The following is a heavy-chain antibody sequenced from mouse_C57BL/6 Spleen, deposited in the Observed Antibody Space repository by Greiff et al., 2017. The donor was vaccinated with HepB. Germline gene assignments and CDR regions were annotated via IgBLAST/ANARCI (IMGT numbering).Heavy chain of an antibody. CDR2: IDPSDSYT. J-gene: IGHJ4*01. CDR1: GYTFTSYW. CDR3: ATAQVQDYYAMDY. Sequence: QVQLKQPGAELVRPGTSVKLSCKASGYTFTSYWMHWVKQRPGQGLEWIGVIDPSDSYTNYNQKFKGKATLTVDTSSSTAYMQLSSLTSEDSAVYYCATAQVQDYYAMDYWGQGTSVTVSS. V-gene: IGHV1-59*01. D-gene: IGHD3-2*02.